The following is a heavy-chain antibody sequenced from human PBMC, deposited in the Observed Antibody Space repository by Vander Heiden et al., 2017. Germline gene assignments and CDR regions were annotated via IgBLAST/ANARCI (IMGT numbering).Heavy chain of an antibody. Sequence: EVQLLESGGGLVQPGGSLRLSCAASGFTFSSYAMSWVRQAPGKGLEWVSAISGRGGSTYYADSVKGRFTISRDNSKNTLYLQMNSLRAEDTAVYYCARNYYDSSGYFDYWGQGTLVTVSS. D-gene: IGHD3-22*01. CDR1: GFTFSSYA. J-gene: IGHJ4*02. CDR3: ARNYYDSSGYFDY. V-gene: IGHV3-23*01. CDR2: ISGRGGST.